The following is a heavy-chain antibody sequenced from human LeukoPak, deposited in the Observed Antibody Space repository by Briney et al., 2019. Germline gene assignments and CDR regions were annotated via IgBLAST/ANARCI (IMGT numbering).Heavy chain of an antibody. CDR2: INYSGST. J-gene: IGHJ4*02. CDR1: GGSFSGYY. V-gene: IGHV4-34*01. CDR3: ARWPLVVAGNYYFDY. D-gene: IGHD6-19*01. Sequence: SETLSLTCAVYGGSFSGYYWSWIRQPPGKGLEWIGEINYSGSTNYNPSLKSRVTISVDTSKNQFSLKLSSVTAADTAVYYCARWPLVVAGNYYFDYWGQGTLVTVSS.